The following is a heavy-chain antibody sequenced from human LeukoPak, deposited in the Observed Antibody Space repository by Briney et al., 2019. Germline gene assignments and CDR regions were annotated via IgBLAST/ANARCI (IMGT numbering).Heavy chain of an antibody. D-gene: IGHD4-17*01. CDR2: IYHSGST. CDR1: GFTFNTYA. V-gene: IGHV4-59*08. CDR3: ARRLARRGYGDYCDY. Sequence: PGGSLRLSCAASGFTFNTYAMSWIRQPPGKGLEWIAYIYHSGSTNYNPSLKSRVTISVDTSKNQFSLKLSSVTAADTAVYYCARRLARRGYGDYCDYWGQGTLVTVSS. J-gene: IGHJ4*02.